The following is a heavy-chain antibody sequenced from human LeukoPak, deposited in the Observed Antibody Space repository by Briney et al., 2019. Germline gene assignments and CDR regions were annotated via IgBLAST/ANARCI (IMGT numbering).Heavy chain of an antibody. V-gene: IGHV3-23*01. CDR1: GFTFSSYA. J-gene: IGHJ4*02. CDR3: AKEVHYYGSGSYYKTFDY. Sequence: GGSLRLSCAASGFTFSSYAMSWVRQAPGKGLEWVSAISGSGGSTYYADSVKGRFTISRDNSKNTLYLQMNSLRAEDTAVYYCAKEVHYYGSGSYYKTFDYWGQGTLVTVSS. CDR2: ISGSGGST. D-gene: IGHD3-10*01.